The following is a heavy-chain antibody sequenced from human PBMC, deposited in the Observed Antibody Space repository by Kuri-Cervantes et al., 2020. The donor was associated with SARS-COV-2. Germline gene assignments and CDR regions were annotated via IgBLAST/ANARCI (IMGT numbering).Heavy chain of an antibody. CDR1: GGSFSGYY. CDR2: INHSGST. D-gene: IGHD4-17*01. Sequence: GSLRLSCAVYGGSFSGYYWSWIRQPPGKGLEWIGEINHSGSTNYNPSLKSRVTISVDTSKSQFSLKLSSVTAADTAVYYCARRGPTTVTTFTSLAEVGFQHWGQGTLVTVSS. V-gene: IGHV4-34*01. CDR3: ARRGPTTVTTFTSLAEVGFQH. J-gene: IGHJ1*01.